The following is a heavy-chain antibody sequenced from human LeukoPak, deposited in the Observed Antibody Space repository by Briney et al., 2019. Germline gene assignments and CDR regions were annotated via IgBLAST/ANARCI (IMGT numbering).Heavy chain of an antibody. CDR1: AYSIGSGYY. CDR2: IYHSGST. V-gene: IGHV4-38-2*02. CDR3: ARQKWLVHNWFDP. J-gene: IGHJ5*02. D-gene: IGHD6-19*01. Sequence: SETLSLTCTVSAYSIGSGYYWGWIRQPPGKGLEWIGSIYHSGSTYYNPSLKSRVTISVDTSKNQFSLKLRSVTAADTAVYYCARQKWLVHNWFDPWGQGTLVTVSS.